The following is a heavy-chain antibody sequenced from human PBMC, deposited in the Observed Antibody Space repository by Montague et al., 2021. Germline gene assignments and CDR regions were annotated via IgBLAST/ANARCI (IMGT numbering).Heavy chain of an antibody. D-gene: IGHD1-26*01. J-gene: IGHJ5*02. CDR1: GDSISSKYF. V-gene: IGHV4-4*02. CDR3: AVGSESAWELLHH. CDR2: IYHGTT. Sequence: SETLSLTCTDSGDSISSKYFWSWVRQPLGKGLEWIGEIYHGTTSYSPSLKGRLTVSMDTSKNQFSLKLSSVTAADTAIYYCAVGSESAWELLHHWGQGILVTVSS.